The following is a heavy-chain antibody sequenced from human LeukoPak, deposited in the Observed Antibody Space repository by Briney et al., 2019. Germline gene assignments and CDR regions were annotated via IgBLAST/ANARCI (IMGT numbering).Heavy chain of an antibody. CDR1: GFTFSSYA. J-gene: IGHJ4*02. D-gene: IGHD6-19*01. V-gene: IGHV3-30-3*01. CDR2: ISYDGSNK. Sequence: GRSLRLSCAASGFTFSSYAMHWVRQAPGKGLEWVAVISYDGSNKYYADSVKGRFTISRDNSKNTLYLQMNSLRAEDTAVYYCARGIAVAGSHFDYWGQGTLVTVSS. CDR3: ARGIAVAGSHFDY.